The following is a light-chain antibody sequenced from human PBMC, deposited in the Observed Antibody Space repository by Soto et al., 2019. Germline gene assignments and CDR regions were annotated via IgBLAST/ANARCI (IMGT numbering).Light chain of an antibody. CDR2: AAS. V-gene: IGKV1-9*01. Sequence: DIRLRQSPSFVSASVGDRGTITCRASRGISSSLAWYQQKPGKAPKLLIYAASTLQSGVPPRFSGSGSETEFTLTISSLQPEDFATYYCQQLNSYPLFGPGTKVDIK. CDR1: RGISSS. J-gene: IGKJ3*01. CDR3: QQLNSYPL.